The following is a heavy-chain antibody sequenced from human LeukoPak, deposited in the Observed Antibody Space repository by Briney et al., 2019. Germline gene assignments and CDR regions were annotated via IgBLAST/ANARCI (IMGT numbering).Heavy chain of an antibody. CDR2: IIPMIGIA. J-gene: IGHJ4*02. V-gene: IGHV1-69*02. D-gene: IGHD1-26*01. CDR3: ARNSGSYYALDC. Sequence: SVKVSCKASGGTFSSYTITWVRQAPGQGLEWMGRIIPMIGIANYAQKFQGRVTITADKSTSTAYMELNSLRSEDTAVYYCARNSGSYYALDCWGQGTLVTVSS. CDR1: GGTFSSYT.